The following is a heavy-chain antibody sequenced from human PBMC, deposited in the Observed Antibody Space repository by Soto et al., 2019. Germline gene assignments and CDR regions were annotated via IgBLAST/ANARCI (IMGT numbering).Heavy chain of an antibody. D-gene: IGHD3-3*01. CDR2: ISGSGGST. J-gene: IGHJ4*02. V-gene: IGHV3-23*01. CDR1: GFTFSSYA. CDR3: AKVPYYDFWSGYYTDFDY. Sequence: GGSLRPSCATSGFTFSSYAMSWVRQAPGKGLEWVSAISGSGGSTYYADSVKGRFTISRDNSKNTLYLQMNSLRAEDTAVYYCAKVPYYDFWSGYYTDFDYWGQGTLVTVSS.